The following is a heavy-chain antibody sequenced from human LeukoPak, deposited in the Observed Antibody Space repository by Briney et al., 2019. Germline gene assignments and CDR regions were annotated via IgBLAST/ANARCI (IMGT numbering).Heavy chain of an antibody. CDR2: IYYSGST. J-gene: IGHJ6*03. D-gene: IGHD3-16*01. CDR3: TGGSIAYYYMDV. CDR1: GGSISSYY. Sequence: PSETLSLTCTVSGGSISSYYWSWIRQPPGKGLEWIRNIYYSGSTNYNPSLKSRVTISVDTSKNQFSLKLSSVTAADTAVYYCTGGSIAYYYMDVWGKGTTVTISS. V-gene: IGHV4-59*01.